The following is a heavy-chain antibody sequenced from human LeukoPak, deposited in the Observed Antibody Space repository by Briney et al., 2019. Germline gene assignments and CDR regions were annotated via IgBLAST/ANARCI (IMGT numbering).Heavy chain of an antibody. CDR2: IYYSGST. CDR1: GGSISSYY. J-gene: IGHJ4*02. D-gene: IGHD4-17*01. V-gene: IGHV4-59*12. CDR3: ARDSGDYGTYYFDY. Sequence: PSETLSLTCTVSGGSISSYYWSWIRQPPGKGLEWIGYIYYSGSTNYNPSLKSRVTMSVGTSKNQFSLKLSSVTAADTAVYYCARDSGDYGTYYFDYWGQGTLVTVSS.